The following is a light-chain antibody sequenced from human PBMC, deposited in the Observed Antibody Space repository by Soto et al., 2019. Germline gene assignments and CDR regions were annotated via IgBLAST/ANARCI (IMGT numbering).Light chain of an antibody. CDR1: QSISSW. CDR3: QHYRT. CDR2: KAS. Sequence: DIQMTQSPSTLSASVGDRVTITCRASQSISSWLAWYQQKPGKAPKLLIYKASSLESGVPSRFSGSGSGTEFTLTISSLQPDDFPTYYCQHYRTFGQGTKVDIK. V-gene: IGKV1-5*03. J-gene: IGKJ1*01.